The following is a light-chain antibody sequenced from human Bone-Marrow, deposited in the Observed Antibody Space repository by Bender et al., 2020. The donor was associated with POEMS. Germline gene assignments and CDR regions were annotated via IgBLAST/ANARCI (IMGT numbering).Light chain of an antibody. CDR2: EVS. Sequence: QSALTQPASVSGSPGQSVTISCSGSNSDVGDYNLVSWYQQHPGKAPKLMISEVSKRPSGVPYRISGSKSGNTVFLKIYGLQAEDEADYYCFSYGGGVSPFGTGTKVTVL. CDR3: FSYGGGVSP. CDR1: NSDVGDYNL. J-gene: IGLJ1*01. V-gene: IGLV2-23*02.